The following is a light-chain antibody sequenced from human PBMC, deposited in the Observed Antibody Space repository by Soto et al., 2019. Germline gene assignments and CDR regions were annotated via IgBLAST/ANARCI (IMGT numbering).Light chain of an antibody. CDR2: DAV. CDR3: QQRSNWPPYT. J-gene: IGKJ2*01. V-gene: IGKV3-11*01. CDR1: QAISSY. Sequence: EIVLTQSPATLSLSPGESATLSCRASQAISSYVAWDQVKPGQAPRLLIYDAVSRTTGIPARFSGSGSGTDLLLASSSLEHEDFALNYCQQRSNWPPYTFGQGTKLEIK.